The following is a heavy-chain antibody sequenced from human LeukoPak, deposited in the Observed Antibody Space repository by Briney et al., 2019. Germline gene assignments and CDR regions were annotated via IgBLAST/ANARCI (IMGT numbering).Heavy chain of an antibody. J-gene: IGHJ6*02. Sequence: ASVKVSCKASGYTFTSYGISWVRQAPGQGLEWMGWISAYNGNTNYAQKLQGRVTMTTDTSTSTAYMELRSLRSDDTAVYYCARVDPLGVRFLEWFADYYYGMDVWGQGTTVTVSS. CDR3: ARVDPLGVRFLEWFADYYYGMDV. V-gene: IGHV1-18*01. CDR1: GYTFTSYG. CDR2: ISAYNGNT. D-gene: IGHD3-3*01.